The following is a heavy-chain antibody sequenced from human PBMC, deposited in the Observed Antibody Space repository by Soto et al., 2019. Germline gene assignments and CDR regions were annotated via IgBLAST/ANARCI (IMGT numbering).Heavy chain of an antibody. CDR3: ARDLYCSSTSCYNGYAFDI. V-gene: IGHV1-8*01. J-gene: IGHJ3*02. CDR1: GYTFTSYV. CDR2: MNPNSGNT. D-gene: IGHD2-2*02. Sequence: ASVKVSCKASGYTFTSYVINWVRQATGQGLEWMGWMNPNSGNTGYAQKFQGRVTMTRDTSISTAYMELSRLRSDDTAVYYCARDLYCSSTSCYNGYAFDIWGQGTMVTVSS.